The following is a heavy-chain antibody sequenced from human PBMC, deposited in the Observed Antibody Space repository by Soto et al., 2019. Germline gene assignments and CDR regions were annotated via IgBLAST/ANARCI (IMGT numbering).Heavy chain of an antibody. Sequence: EVQLLESGGGLVQPGGSLRLSCAASGFTFSSYAMSWVRQAPGKGLEWVSAISGSGGSTYYADSVKGRFTISRDNSKNTLYLQMNKLRAEDTAVYYCVKYIADIVATIFVNWGQGTLVTVSS. CDR1: GFTFSSYA. CDR3: VKYIADIVATIFVN. V-gene: IGHV3-23*01. D-gene: IGHD5-12*01. CDR2: ISGSGGST. J-gene: IGHJ4*02.